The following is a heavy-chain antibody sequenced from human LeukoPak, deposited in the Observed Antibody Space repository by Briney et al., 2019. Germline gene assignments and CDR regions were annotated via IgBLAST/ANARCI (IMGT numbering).Heavy chain of an antibody. Sequence: GASVKVSCEASGDTFTNYYMHWVRQAPGQGLEWMGIINPTGDSTRYAQKFQGKVTMTRDTSTSTVYMELSSLRSEDTAVYYCARWAGARPGGYYDSWTGPYDYWGQGSLVTVSS. J-gene: IGHJ4*02. CDR1: GDTFTNYY. D-gene: IGHD3-3*01. CDR2: INPTGDST. CDR3: ARWAGARPGGYYDSWTGPYDY. V-gene: IGHV1-46*01.